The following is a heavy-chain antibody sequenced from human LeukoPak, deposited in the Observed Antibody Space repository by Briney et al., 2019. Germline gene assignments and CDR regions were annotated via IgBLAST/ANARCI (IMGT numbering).Heavy chain of an antibody. CDR2: ISGSGVNT. CDR3: AKHPSPVFGGGSYFED. CDR1: GFTFSSYG. J-gene: IGHJ4*02. V-gene: IGHV3-23*01. D-gene: IGHD3-16*01. Sequence: GGSLRLSYAASGFTFSSYGMTWVRQAPGKGLEWVSAISGSGVNTDYADSVKGRFTISRDNSKNTLYLQMNSLTAEDTAVYYCAKHPSPVFGGGSYFEDWGQGTLVTVSS.